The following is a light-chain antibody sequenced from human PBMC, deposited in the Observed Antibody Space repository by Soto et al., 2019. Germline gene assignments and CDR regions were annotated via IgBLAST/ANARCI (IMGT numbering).Light chain of an antibody. CDR1: QSVSSY. CDR2: DAS. V-gene: IGKV3-11*01. CDR3: QQRSNWPPT. J-gene: IGKJ1*01. Sequence: EIVLTQSPATLSLSPGERATLSCSASQSVSSYLAWYQQKPGQAPRLLIYDASNRATGIPARFSGSGSGTDFTLTIRSLEPEDFAVYYCQQRSNWPPTFGQGNKVAIK.